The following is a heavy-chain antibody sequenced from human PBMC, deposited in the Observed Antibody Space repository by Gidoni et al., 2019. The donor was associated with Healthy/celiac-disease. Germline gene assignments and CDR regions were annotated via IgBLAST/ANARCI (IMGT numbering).Heavy chain of an antibody. V-gene: IGHV3-23*01. D-gene: IGHD6-13*01. CDR3: AKDRIAAAGTNYYYYYMDV. CDR1: GFTFLSYA. CDR2: SRGCGGST. Sequence: EVQLLESGGGLVQPGGSLRLSCSASGFTFLSYALSWVRKAPGKGLEGGSASRGCGGSTYYADSGKGRFTISRDNSKNTLYLQMNSLRAEDTAVYYCAKDRIAAAGTNYYYYYMDVWGKGTTVTVSS. J-gene: IGHJ6*03.